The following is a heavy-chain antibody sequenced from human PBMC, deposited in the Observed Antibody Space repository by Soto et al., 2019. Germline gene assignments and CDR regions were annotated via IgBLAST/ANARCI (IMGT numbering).Heavy chain of an antibody. J-gene: IGHJ4*02. Sequence: QVQLVQSGAEVKKPGSSVTVSCKASGGTFSSYAISWVRQAPGQGLEWMGGIIPIFGTANYAQKFQGRVTITADESTSTAYMELSSLRSEDTAVYYCASPRGYCSGGSCYSVFDYWGQGTLVTVSS. CDR3: ASPRGYCSGGSCYSVFDY. D-gene: IGHD2-15*01. CDR2: IIPIFGTA. CDR1: GGTFSSYA. V-gene: IGHV1-69*01.